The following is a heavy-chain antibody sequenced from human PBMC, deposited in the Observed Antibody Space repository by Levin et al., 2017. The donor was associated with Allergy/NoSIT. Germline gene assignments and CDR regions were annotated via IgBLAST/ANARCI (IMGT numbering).Heavy chain of an antibody. J-gene: IGHJ5*02. CDR2: IYYSGST. V-gene: IGHV4-59*01. D-gene: IGHD2-15*01. Sequence: PSETLSLTCTVSGGSISSYYWSWIRQPPGKGLEWIGYIYYSGSTNYNPSLKSRVTISVDTSKNQFSLKLSSVTAADTAVYYCARGIYCSGGSCYDVARFDPWGQGTLVTVSS. CDR1: GGSISSYY. CDR3: ARGIYCSGGSCYDVARFDP.